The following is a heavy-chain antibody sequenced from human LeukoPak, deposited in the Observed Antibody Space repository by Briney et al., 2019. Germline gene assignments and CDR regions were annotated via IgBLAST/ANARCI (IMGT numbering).Heavy chain of an antibody. Sequence: PSETLSLTCTVSGGSISSYYWSWIRQPPGKGLEWIGYIYYSGSTNYNPSLKSRVTIPVDTSKDQFSLKLSSVTAADTAVYYCAREGDGYNYNWFDPWGQGTLVTVSS. CDR2: IYYSGST. V-gene: IGHV4-59*01. D-gene: IGHD5-24*01. J-gene: IGHJ5*02. CDR3: AREGDGYNYNWFDP. CDR1: GGSISSYY.